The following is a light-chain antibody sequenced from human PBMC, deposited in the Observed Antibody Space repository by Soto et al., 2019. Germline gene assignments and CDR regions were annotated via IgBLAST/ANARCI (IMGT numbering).Light chain of an antibody. J-gene: IGLJ1*01. V-gene: IGLV2-11*01. CDR3: CSFAGTLDV. CDR1: SSDVGGYNY. CDR2: DVS. Sequence: QSVLTQPRSVSGSPGQSVTVSCTGTSSDVGGYNYVSWYQQHPGKAPKLLIYDVSKRPSGVPDRFSGSKSVNTASLTISGLQAEDEGDYYCCSFAGTLDVFGTGTKLTVL.